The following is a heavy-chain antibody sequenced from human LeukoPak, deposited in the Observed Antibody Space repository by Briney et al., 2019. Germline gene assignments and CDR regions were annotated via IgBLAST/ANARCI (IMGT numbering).Heavy chain of an antibody. D-gene: IGHD6-19*01. CDR3: ARDRGSGWYGGVDY. CDR1: GGSVSSGSYY. CDR2: IYYSGST. Sequence: SETLSLTCTVSGGSVSSGSYYWSWIRQPPGKGLEWIGYIYYSGSTNYNPSLKSRVTISVDTSKNQFSLKLISVTAADTAVYYCARDRGSGWYGGVDYWGQGTLVTVSS. V-gene: IGHV4-61*01. J-gene: IGHJ4*02.